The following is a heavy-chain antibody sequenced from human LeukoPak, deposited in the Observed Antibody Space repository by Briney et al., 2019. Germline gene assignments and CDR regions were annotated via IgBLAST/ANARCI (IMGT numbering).Heavy chain of an antibody. Sequence: GGSLRLSCAASGFTFSSDAMSWVRQAPGKGLEWVSAISGSGGSTYYADSVKGRFTISRDNSKNTLYLQMNSLRAEDTAVYYCAKDYDSSGWAAGYFDYWGQGTLVTVSS. D-gene: IGHD3-22*01. CDR3: AKDYDSSGWAAGYFDY. CDR2: ISGSGGST. CDR1: GFTFSSDA. J-gene: IGHJ4*02. V-gene: IGHV3-23*01.